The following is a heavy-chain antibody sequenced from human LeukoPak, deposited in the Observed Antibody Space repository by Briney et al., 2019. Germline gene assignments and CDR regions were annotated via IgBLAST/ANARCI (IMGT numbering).Heavy chain of an antibody. CDR2: INPNSGNT. Sequence: ASVQVSCKASEYTFTNYDINWVRQATGQGLEWMGWINPNSGNTGYTQKFQGRVTMTRNTSLSTAYMELTSLKSEDTAVYYCARSLGTYWGKDFLNWFDPWGQGTLVTVSS. J-gene: IGHJ5*02. D-gene: IGHD3-16*01. V-gene: IGHV1-8*01. CDR1: EYTFTNYD. CDR3: ARSLGTYWGKDFLNWFDP.